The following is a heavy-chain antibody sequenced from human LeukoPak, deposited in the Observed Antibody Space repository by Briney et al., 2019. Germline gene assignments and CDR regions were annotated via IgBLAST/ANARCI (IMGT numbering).Heavy chain of an antibody. CDR3: AKARGYYYYYMDV. D-gene: IGHD5-12*01. J-gene: IGHJ6*03. CDR2: ISGSGGST. V-gene: IGHV3-23*01. CDR1: GFTFSSYA. Sequence: GGSLRLSCAASGFTFSSYAMSWARQAPGKGLEWVSAISGSGGSTYYADPVKGRFTISRDNSKNTLYLQMNSLRAEDTAVYYCAKARGYYYYYMDVWGKGTTVTISS.